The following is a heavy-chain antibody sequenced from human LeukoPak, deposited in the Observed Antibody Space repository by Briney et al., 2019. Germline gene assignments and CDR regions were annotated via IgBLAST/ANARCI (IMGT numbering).Heavy chain of an antibody. CDR2: MKQDGNEE. D-gene: IGHD6-19*01. CDR3: ARPYSSGWYGVFNY. Sequence: PGGSLRLSCSASGFTFSSYAMHWVRQAPGKGLEWVANMKQDGNEEYYVDSVKGRFTISRDNAKNSLYLQMNSLRAEDTAVYYCARPYSSGWYGVFNYWGQGTLVTVSS. V-gene: IGHV3-7*03. CDR1: GFTFSSYA. J-gene: IGHJ4*02.